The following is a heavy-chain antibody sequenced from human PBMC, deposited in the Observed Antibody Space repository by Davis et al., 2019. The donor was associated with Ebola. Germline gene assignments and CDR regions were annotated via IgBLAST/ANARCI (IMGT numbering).Heavy chain of an antibody. J-gene: IGHJ6*02. Sequence: GESLKISCAASGFTFSSYAMSWVRQAPGKGLEWVSAISGSGGSTYYADSVKGRFTISRDNSKNTLYLQMNSLRAEDTAVYYCAKGSIAVAGTWYYYGMDVWGQGTTVTVSS. D-gene: IGHD6-19*01. V-gene: IGHV3-23*01. CDR2: ISGSGGST. CDR3: AKGSIAVAGTWYYYGMDV. CDR1: GFTFSSYA.